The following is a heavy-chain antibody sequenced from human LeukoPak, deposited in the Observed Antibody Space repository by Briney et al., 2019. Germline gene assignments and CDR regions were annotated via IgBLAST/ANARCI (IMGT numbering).Heavy chain of an antibody. V-gene: IGHV4-34*01. J-gene: IGHJ4*02. Sequence: PSETLSLTCDVNGGSLSGSYWSWIRQSPEKGLEWIGEINQSGNSNYNPSLKSRVTILVDTSKNQFSLKLSSVTAADTAVYRQYGRGSPLDSWGQGTLVTVSS. CDR2: INQSGNS. CDR1: GGSLSGSY. CDR3: YGRGSPLDS. D-gene: IGHD2-15*01.